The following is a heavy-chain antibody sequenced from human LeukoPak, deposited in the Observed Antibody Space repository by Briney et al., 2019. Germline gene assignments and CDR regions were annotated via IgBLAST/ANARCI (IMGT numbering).Heavy chain of an antibody. CDR2: INHSGST. J-gene: IGHJ5*02. V-gene: IGHV4-34*01. CDR1: GGSFSGYY. Sequence: KPSETLSLTCAVYGGSFSGYYWSWIRQPPGKGLEWIGEINHSGSTNYNPSLKSRVTISVDTSKNQFSLKLSSVTAADTAVYYCARGRRYSSRRFDPWGQGTLVTVSS. D-gene: IGHD6-13*01. CDR3: ARGRRYSSRRFDP.